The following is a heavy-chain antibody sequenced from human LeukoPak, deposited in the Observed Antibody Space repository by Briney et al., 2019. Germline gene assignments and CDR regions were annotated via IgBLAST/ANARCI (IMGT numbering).Heavy chain of an antibody. J-gene: IGHJ4*02. CDR1: GFTFSSYW. CDR3: GRGMRDYYGLDY. CDR2: IKQDGREK. V-gene: IGHV3-7*01. D-gene: IGHD3-10*01. Sequence: GGSLRLSCAASGFTFSSYWMSWVRQAPGEGLEWVANIKQDGREKYYVDSVKGRFTISRDNAKNTLYLHMNSLTVEDTAVYYCGRGMRDYYGLDYWGQGTLVTVSS.